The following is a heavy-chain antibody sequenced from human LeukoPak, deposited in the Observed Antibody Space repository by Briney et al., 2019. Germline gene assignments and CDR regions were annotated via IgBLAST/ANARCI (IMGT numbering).Heavy chain of an antibody. D-gene: IGHD3-10*01. CDR2: ISSSNYI. V-gene: IGHV3-21*01. Sequence: GGSLRLSCAASGFTFSSYSMNWVRQAPGKGLEWVSSISSSNYIYYADSVKGRFTISRDGAKNSPYLQMNSLRAEDTAVYYCARDYYGDYYFDYWGQGTLVTVSS. CDR1: GFTFSSYS. CDR3: ARDYYGDYYFDY. J-gene: IGHJ4*02.